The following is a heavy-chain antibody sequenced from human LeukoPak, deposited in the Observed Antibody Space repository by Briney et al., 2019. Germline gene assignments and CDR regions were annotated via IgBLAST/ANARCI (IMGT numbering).Heavy chain of an antibody. D-gene: IGHD5-12*01. CDR2: IWYDGSNK. V-gene: IGHV3-33*06. CDR1: GFTFSSYG. J-gene: IGHJ4*02. CDR3: AKGGRGYSGYLYPYYFDY. Sequence: PGGSLRLSCAASGFTFSSYGMHWVRQAPGKGLEWVAVIWYDGSNKYYADSVKGRFTISRDNSKNTLYLQMNSLRAEDTAVYYCAKGGRGYSGYLYPYYFDYWGQGTLVTVSS.